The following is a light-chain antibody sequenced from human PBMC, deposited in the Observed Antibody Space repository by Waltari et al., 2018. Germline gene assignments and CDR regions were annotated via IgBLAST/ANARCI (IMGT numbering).Light chain of an antibody. J-gene: IGLJ2*01. V-gene: IGLV2-14*03. CDR3: ASYTNTNTII. CDR2: AVT. CDR1: LNDIGHYTF. Sequence: QSSLTQPASVSGSPGQSITISCTGTLNDIGHYTFVSWYQQHPGKAPRLIIFAVTRWPSGVSHRFAGSKSGSAASLTISGLQAEDEADYYCASYTNTNTIIFGEGTKVAVL.